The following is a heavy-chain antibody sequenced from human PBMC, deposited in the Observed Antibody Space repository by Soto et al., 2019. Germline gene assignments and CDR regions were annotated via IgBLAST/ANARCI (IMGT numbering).Heavy chain of an antibody. J-gene: IGHJ4*02. Sequence: GGSLRLSCAASGFTFSSYGMHWVRQAPGKGLEWVAVIWYDGSNKYYADSVKGRFTISRDNSKNTLYLQMNSLRAEDTAVYYCARDYYDSSGYLNYWGQGTLVTVSS. CDR1: GFTFSSYG. CDR3: ARDYYDSSGYLNY. D-gene: IGHD3-22*01. CDR2: IWYDGSNK. V-gene: IGHV3-33*01.